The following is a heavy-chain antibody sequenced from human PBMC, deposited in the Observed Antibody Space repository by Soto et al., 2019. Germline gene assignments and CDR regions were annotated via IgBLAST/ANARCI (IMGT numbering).Heavy chain of an antibody. D-gene: IGHD5-18*01. V-gene: IGHV1-2*02. Sequence: QVQLVQSGAEVKKPGASVKVSCKASGYTFTGYYMHWVRQAPGQGLEWMGWINPNSGGTNYAQKFQGRVTMTRDTSISTAYMELSRLRSDDTAVYYCASTSGYSYGHYYYYGMDVWGQGTTVTVSS. J-gene: IGHJ6*02. CDR2: INPNSGGT. CDR3: ASTSGYSYGHYYYYGMDV. CDR1: GYTFTGYY.